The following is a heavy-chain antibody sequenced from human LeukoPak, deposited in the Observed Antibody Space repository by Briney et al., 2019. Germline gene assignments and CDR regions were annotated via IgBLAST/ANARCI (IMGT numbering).Heavy chain of an antibody. D-gene: IGHD6-13*01. CDR1: GFTFSSYA. CDR2: IVGSGTNT. CDR3: AKRLTYSSTWHYFDY. Sequence: GGSLRLSCAASGFTFSSYAMNWVRQAPGKGLEWVSTIVGSGTNTYCANSVKGRFTISRDNSKNTLYLHMNSLRAEDTALYYCAKRLTYSSTWHYFDYWGQGTLVTVSS. J-gene: IGHJ4*02. V-gene: IGHV3-23*01.